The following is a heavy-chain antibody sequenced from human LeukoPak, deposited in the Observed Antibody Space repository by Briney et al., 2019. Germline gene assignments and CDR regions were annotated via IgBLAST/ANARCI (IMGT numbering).Heavy chain of an antibody. J-gene: IGHJ6*03. CDR2: IRYDGSNK. CDR3: AKDRLEYSSSGYYYMDV. D-gene: IGHD6-6*01. Sequence: GGSLRLSCAASGFTFSSYGMHWVRQAPGKGLEWVAFIRYDGSNKYYADSVKGRFTISRDNSKNTLYLQMNSLRAEDTAVYYCAKDRLEYSSSGYYYMDVWGKGTTVTVSS. V-gene: IGHV3-30*02. CDR1: GFTFSSYG.